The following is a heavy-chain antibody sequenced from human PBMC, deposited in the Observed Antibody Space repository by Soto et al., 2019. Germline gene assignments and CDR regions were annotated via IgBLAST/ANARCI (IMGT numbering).Heavy chain of an antibody. CDR3: ARSRQNDY. V-gene: IGHV4-34*01. CDR1: GGSFSGWY. Sequence: QVHLQQWGVGLLKPSETLSLTCAVFGGSFSGWYWSWIRQPPGEGLEWIGEISHDGVSNYNPFLKSRVTISIDTSKKQFSLNLNSMTAADTAVYYCARSRQNDYWGQGTLVTVSS. D-gene: IGHD6-13*01. J-gene: IGHJ4*02. CDR2: ISHDGVS.